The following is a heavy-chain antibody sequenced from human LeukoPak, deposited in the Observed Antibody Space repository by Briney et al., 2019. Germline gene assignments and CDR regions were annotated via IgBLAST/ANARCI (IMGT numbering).Heavy chain of an antibody. CDR1: GDSISSYY. D-gene: IGHD4-17*01. V-gene: IGHV4-59*01. CDR3: ARLKATVSIHAYFDS. Sequence: SETLSLTCTVSGDSISSYYWTWIRQPPGKGLEWIGYIDHSGSTNYNPSLKSRVSISSDTSKNQFSLELSSVTAADTAVYYCARLKATVSIHAYFDSWGQGTLVTVSS. J-gene: IGHJ4*02. CDR2: IDHSGST.